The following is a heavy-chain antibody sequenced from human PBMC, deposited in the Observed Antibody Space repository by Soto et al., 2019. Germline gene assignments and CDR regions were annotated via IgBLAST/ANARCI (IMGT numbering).Heavy chain of an antibody. D-gene: IGHD5-12*01. Sequence: PGESLKISCKGSGYSFTSYWISWVRQMPGKGLEWMGRIDPIDSDTKYSQSLQGQVTISADKSISTAYLQWSSLKVSDTAIYYCARRSSGYYYFDYWGQGTLVTVSS. V-gene: IGHV5-10-1*04. CDR3: ARRSSGYYYFDY. CDR1: GYSFTSYW. J-gene: IGHJ4*02. CDR2: IDPIDSDT.